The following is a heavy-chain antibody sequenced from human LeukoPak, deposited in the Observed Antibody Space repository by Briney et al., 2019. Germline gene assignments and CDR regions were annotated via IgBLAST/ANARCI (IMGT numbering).Heavy chain of an antibody. CDR2: IYCSGST. CDR3: ARGASYSSSYYWFDP. D-gene: IGHD6-6*01. V-gene: IGHV4-59*11. Sequence: PSETLSLTCTVSGGSISSHYWSWIRQPPGKGLEWIGYIYCSGSTNYSPSLKSRVTISVDTSKNQFSLKLSSVTAADTAVYYCARGASYSSSYYWFDPWGQGTLVTVSS. CDR1: GGSISSHY. J-gene: IGHJ5*02.